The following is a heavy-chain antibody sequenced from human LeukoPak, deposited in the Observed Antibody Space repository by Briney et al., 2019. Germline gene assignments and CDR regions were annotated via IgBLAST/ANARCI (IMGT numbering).Heavy chain of an antibody. D-gene: IGHD4-11*01. Sequence: PSETLSLTCAVSGYSISSGYYWGWIRQPPGKGLEWIGSIYHSGSTYYNPSLKSRVTISVDTSKNQFSLKLSSVTAADTAVYYCAIHRDYRSDYFDYWGRGTLVTVSS. CDR3: AIHRDYRSDYFDY. CDR1: GYSISSGYY. CDR2: IYHSGST. J-gene: IGHJ4*02. V-gene: IGHV4-38-2*01.